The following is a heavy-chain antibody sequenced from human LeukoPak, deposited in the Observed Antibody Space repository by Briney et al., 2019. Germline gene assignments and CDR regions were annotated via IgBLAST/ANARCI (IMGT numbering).Heavy chain of an antibody. J-gene: IGHJ4*02. D-gene: IGHD1-26*01. CDR3: ARDPGATYFDY. CDR2: IYYSGST. V-gene: IGHV4-59*01. Sequence: SETLSLTCTVSGRSISSYYWSWIRQPPGKGLEWIGYIYYSGSTNYNPSLKSRVTISVDTSKNQFSLKLSSVTAADTAVYYCARDPGATYFDYWGQGTLVTVSS. CDR1: GRSISSYY.